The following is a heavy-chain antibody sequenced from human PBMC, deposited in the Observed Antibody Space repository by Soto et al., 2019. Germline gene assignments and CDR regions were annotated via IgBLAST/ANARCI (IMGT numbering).Heavy chain of an antibody. J-gene: IGHJ3*02. Sequence: PGGSLRLSCAASGFSFSKLWMSWVRQSPGKGLEWVANIRQDGSERNYMDSVKGRFTISRDNGRNSLFLQMSSLRVEDTAVYYCAKHMSGDPNDTFDIWGQGTMVTVSS. CDR3: AKHMSGDPNDTFDI. CDR1: GFSFSKLW. V-gene: IGHV3-7*05. CDR2: IRQDGSER. D-gene: IGHD3-10*02.